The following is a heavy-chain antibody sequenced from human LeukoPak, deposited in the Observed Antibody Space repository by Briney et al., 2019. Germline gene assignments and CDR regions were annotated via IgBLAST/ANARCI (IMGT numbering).Heavy chain of an antibody. CDR2: IYISGST. D-gene: IGHD2/OR15-2a*01. Sequence: SETQSLTCTVSGGSISSYYWSWIRQPAGKGLEWIGRIYISGSTNYNPSLESRVTMSVDTSKNQFSLKLSSVTAADTAVYYCARVGDELGTTYDAFDIWGQGTMVTVSS. CDR3: ARVGDELGTTYDAFDI. J-gene: IGHJ3*02. V-gene: IGHV4-4*07. CDR1: GGSISSYY.